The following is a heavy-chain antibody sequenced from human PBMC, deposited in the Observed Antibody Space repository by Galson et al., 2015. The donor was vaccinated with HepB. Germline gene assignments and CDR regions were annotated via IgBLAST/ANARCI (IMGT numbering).Heavy chain of an antibody. CDR3: ARGALHAFDI. CDR2: IKQDGNDK. Sequence: SLRLSCAASGFTFSNYWMNWVRQAPGKGLEWLANIKQDGNDKNSVDSVQGRFTISRDNAKNSLYLQMNSLRAEDTAVYFCARGALHAFDIWGQGTMVAVSS. V-gene: IGHV3-7*01. D-gene: IGHD2-21*02. J-gene: IGHJ3*02. CDR1: GFTFSNYW.